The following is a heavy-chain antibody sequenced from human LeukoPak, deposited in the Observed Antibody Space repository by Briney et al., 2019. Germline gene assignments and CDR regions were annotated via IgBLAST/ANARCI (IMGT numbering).Heavy chain of an antibody. J-gene: IGHJ2*01. CDR2: INPSGGST. Sequence: ASVKVSCKASGYTFTSYYMHWVRQAPGQGLEWMGIINPSGGSTSYAQKFQGRVTMTRDTSTSTVHMELSSLRSEDTAVYYCARGRTSVVVVAATDRDFDLWGRGTLVTVSS. D-gene: IGHD2-15*01. V-gene: IGHV1-46*01. CDR1: GYTFTSYY. CDR3: ARGRTSVVVVAATDRDFDL.